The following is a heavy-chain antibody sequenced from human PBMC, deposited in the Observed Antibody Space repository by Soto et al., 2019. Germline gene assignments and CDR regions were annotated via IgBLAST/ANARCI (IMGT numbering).Heavy chain of an antibody. CDR3: TTAPPNYDFWSGYYTGNYYYGMDV. Sequence: GGSLRLSCAASGFTFSNAWMNWVRQAPGKGLEWVGRIKSKTDGGTTDYAAPVKGRFTISRDDSKNTLYLQMNSLKTEDTAVYYCTTAPPNYDFWSGYYTGNYYYGMDVWGQGTTVTVSS. CDR2: IKSKTDGGTT. D-gene: IGHD3-3*01. J-gene: IGHJ6*02. CDR1: GFTFSNAW. V-gene: IGHV3-15*07.